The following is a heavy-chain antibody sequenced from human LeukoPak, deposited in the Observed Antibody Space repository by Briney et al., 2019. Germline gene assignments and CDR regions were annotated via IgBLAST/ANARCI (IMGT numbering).Heavy chain of an antibody. CDR1: GFTFSSYA. CDR2: ISYDGSNK. CDR3: AGAMAIDY. D-gene: IGHD5-18*01. J-gene: IGHJ4*02. Sequence: AGSLRLSCAASGFTFSSYAMHWVRQAPGKGLEWVAVISYDGSNKYYADSVKGRFTISRDNSKNTLYLQMNSLRAEDTAVYYCAGAMAIDYWAREPWSPSPQ. V-gene: IGHV3-30*07.